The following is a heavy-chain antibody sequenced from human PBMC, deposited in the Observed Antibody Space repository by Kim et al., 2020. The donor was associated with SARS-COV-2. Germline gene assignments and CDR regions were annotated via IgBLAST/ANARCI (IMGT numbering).Heavy chain of an antibody. CDR2: IVVDSGYT. CDR1: GFTFSRSA. J-gene: IGHJ4*02. V-gene: IGHV1-58*01. CDR3: AADTSCGGDCYPPAFDS. D-gene: IGHD2-21*02. Sequence: SVKVSCKASGFTFSRSAVQWMRQARGQRLEWIGWIVVDSGYTKSAQKFQQRVTISRDMSTGTAYMELSSLGSEDTAVYYCAADTSCGGDCYPPAFDSWGQGTLVSVSS.